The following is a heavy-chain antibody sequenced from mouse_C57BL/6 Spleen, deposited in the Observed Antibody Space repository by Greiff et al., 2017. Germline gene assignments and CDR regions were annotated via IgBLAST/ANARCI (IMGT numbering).Heavy chain of an antibody. CDR3: ARGENYSNGDY. CDR1: GYAFSSYW. D-gene: IGHD2-5*01. J-gene: IGHJ2*01. CDR2: IYPGDGDT. Sequence: QVQLQQSGAELVKPGASVKISCKASGYAFSSYWMNWVKQRPGKGLEWIGQIYPGDGDTNYNGRFKGKATLTADKSSSTAYMQLSSLTSEDSAVYFCARGENYSNGDYWGQGTTLTVSS. V-gene: IGHV1-80*01.